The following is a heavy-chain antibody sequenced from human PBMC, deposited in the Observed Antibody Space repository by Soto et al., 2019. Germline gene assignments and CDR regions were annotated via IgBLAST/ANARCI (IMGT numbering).Heavy chain of an antibody. CDR3: AQKTESGYFDWLSADYYGMDV. V-gene: IGHV3-23*01. D-gene: IGHD3-9*01. CDR1: GFTFSSYA. Sequence: GGSLRLSCAASGFTFSSYAMSWVRQAPGKGLEWVSSITGSGGSTYNADSVKGRFTISRDNSKNTLYLQMNSLRAEDTAVYYCAQKTESGYFDWLSADYYGMDVWGQGTTVTVSS. CDR2: ITGSGGST. J-gene: IGHJ6*02.